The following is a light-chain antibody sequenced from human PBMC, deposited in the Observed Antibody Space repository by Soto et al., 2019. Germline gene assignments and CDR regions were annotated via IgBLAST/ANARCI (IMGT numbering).Light chain of an antibody. J-gene: IGLJ2*01. CDR2: DVS. CDR3: SSYGDSSTL. V-gene: IGLV2-14*03. Sequence: QSALTQPASLSGSPGQSITISCTGTSTDIGSYNYVSWYQQHPGKAPKLMIFDVSYRPSGISDRFSGSKSGNTASLTISGLQPEDEADYYFSSYGDSSTLFGGGTKLTVL. CDR1: STDIGSYNY.